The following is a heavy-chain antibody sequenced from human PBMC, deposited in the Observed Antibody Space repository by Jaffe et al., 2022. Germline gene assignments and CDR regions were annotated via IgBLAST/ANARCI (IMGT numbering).Heavy chain of an antibody. CDR3: ASGYYYGSFDY. CDR1: GYSISSGYY. CDR2: IYHSGST. Sequence: QVQLQESGPGLVKPSETLSLTCAVSGYSISSGYYWGWIRQPPGKGLEWIGSIYHSGSTYYNPSLKSRVTISVDTSKNQFSLKLSSVTAADTAVYYCASGYYYGSFDYWGQGTLVTVSS. D-gene: IGHD3-22*01. J-gene: IGHJ4*02. V-gene: IGHV4-38-2*01.